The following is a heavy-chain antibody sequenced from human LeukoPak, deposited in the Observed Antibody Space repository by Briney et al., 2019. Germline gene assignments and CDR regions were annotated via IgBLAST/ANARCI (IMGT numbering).Heavy chain of an antibody. CDR3: AKGDEN. V-gene: IGHV3-30*02. CDR1: GFTFSDYS. J-gene: IGHJ4*02. CDR2: IRYDGNNK. Sequence: GGSLRLSCAASGFTFSDYSMHWVRQAPGKGLNWVAFIRYDGNNKYYADSVKGRFTISRDNSKNTLYLQMNSLRAEDTAVYYCAKGDENWGQGTLVTVSS.